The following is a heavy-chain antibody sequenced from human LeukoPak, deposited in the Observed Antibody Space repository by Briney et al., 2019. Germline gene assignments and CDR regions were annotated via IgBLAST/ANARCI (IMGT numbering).Heavy chain of an antibody. Sequence: PGGSLRLSCAASGFTFSSYSMNWVRQAPGKGLEWVSSISSSSGYIYYADSVKGRFTISRDNAKNSLYLQMNSLRAEDTAVYYCARDLLRIAVAVPNWFDPWGQGTLVTASS. CDR3: ARDLLRIAVAVPNWFDP. D-gene: IGHD6-19*01. J-gene: IGHJ5*02. CDR2: ISSSSGYI. V-gene: IGHV3-21*01. CDR1: GFTFSSYS.